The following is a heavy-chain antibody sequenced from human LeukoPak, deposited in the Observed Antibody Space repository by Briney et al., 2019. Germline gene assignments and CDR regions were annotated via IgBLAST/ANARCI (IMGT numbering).Heavy chain of an antibody. Sequence: AVKVSCEASVDTFSSYAISGVRPAPGQGREWGGGIIPIFGTANYAQKFQGRVTITADESTSTAYMELSSLRSEDTAVYYCARAYSSSSGDYWGQGTLVTVSS. J-gene: IGHJ4*02. V-gene: IGHV1-69*13. CDR3: ARAYSSSSGDY. CDR1: VDTFSSYA. D-gene: IGHD6-6*01. CDR2: IIPIFGTA.